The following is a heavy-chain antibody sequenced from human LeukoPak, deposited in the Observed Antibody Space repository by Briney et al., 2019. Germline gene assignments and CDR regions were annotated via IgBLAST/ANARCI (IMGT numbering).Heavy chain of an antibody. Sequence: KPSETLSLTCAVYGGSFSGYYWSWVRQPPGKGLEWIGEINHSGSTNYNPSLKSRVTISADTSKNQFSLKLSSVTAADTAVYYCARGVVGYNIWGQGTLVTVSS. CDR1: GGSFSGYY. CDR2: INHSGST. V-gene: IGHV4-34*01. J-gene: IGHJ4*02. CDR3: ARGVVGYNI. D-gene: IGHD5-24*01.